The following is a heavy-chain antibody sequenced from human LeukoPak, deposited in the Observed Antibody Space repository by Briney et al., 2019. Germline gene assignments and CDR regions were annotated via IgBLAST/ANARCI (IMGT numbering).Heavy chain of an antibody. CDR2: ISAYNGDT. J-gene: IGHJ4*02. CDR1: GYTFTNYG. D-gene: IGHD3-22*01. V-gene: IGHV1-18*01. Sequence: GASVKVSCKVSGYTFTNYGVIWVRQAPGQGLEWMGWISAYNGDTKYLQRLQGRVTMTTDTSTNTAYMELRSLRSDDTAVYYCARDYYENTGYYDYWGQGTLVTVSS. CDR3: ARDYYENTGYYDY.